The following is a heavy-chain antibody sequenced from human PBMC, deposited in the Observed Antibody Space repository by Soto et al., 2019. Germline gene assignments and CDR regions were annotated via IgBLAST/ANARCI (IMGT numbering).Heavy chain of an antibody. D-gene: IGHD6-19*01. CDR3: AKESSGWHPTPNWFDP. CDR2: ISGSGGST. V-gene: IGHV3-23*01. CDR1: GFTFSSYA. J-gene: IGHJ5*02. Sequence: PGGSLRLSCAASGFTFSSYAMSWVRQAPGKGLEWVSAISGSGGSTYYADSAKGRFTISRDNSKNTLYLQMNSLRAEDTAVYYCAKESSGWHPTPNWFDPWGQGTLVTVSS.